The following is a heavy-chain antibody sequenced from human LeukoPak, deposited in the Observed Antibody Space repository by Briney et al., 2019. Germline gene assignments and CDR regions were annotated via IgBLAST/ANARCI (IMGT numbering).Heavy chain of an antibody. CDR3: ARHLITAAAGTLGNYFDY. Sequence: PSETLSLTCTVSGDSISSSIYYWGWIRQPPGKGLEWIGSIFYSGSTYYNPSLERRVTISVDTSKNQFSLKQSSVTAADTAVFYCARHLITAAAGTLGNYFDYWGQGTLVTVSS. CDR2: IFYSGST. J-gene: IGHJ4*02. CDR1: GDSISSSIYY. V-gene: IGHV4-39*01. D-gene: IGHD1-1*01.